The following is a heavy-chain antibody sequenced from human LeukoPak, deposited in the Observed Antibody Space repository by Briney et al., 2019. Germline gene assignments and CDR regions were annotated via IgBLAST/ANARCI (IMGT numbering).Heavy chain of an antibody. J-gene: IGHJ4*02. CDR2: IYTSGRT. CDR3: AREPSGWLQYPPPLDY. CDR1: GGSISSYY. V-gene: IGHV4-4*07. Sequence: PSETLSLTCTVSGGSISSYYWSWIRQRAGKGLEWIGRIYTSGRTNYNPPHKSRVTMSVDTSKNQFSLKLSSVTAADTAVYYCAREPSGWLQYPPPLDYWGQGTLVTVSS. D-gene: IGHD5-24*01.